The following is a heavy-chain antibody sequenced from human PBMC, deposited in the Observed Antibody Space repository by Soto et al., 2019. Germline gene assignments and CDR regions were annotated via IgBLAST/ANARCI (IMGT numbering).Heavy chain of an antibody. CDR1: GGSISSGGYY. D-gene: IGHD5-18*01. CDR2: RYYSGTT. J-gene: IGHJ4*02. V-gene: IGHV4-31*03. CDR3: ARSGYSYGPNPLLY. Sequence: SETLSLTCTVSGGSISSGGYYWGWIRQHPGEGLEWIGYRYYSGTTYSNPSLKSRVTISVDTSKNQSSLKLSPVTAADTAVYYCARSGYSYGPNPLLYWGQGTLVTVSS.